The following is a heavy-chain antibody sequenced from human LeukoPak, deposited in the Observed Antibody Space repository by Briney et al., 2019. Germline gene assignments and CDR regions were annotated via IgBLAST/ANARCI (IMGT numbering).Heavy chain of an antibody. D-gene: IGHD1-26*01. CDR1: GLSFSRYS. CDR3: ARGSGSYDY. V-gene: IGHV3-48*02. J-gene: IGHJ4*02. Sequence: PAESLSLSCAASGLSFSRYSMNWVRQAPGKGLEWLSYISSGGHTIHYADSVKGRFTISRDNAKHSLYLQTNSLRDDDDTAVYYCARGSGSYDYWGQGTLVTVSS. CDR2: ISSGGHTI.